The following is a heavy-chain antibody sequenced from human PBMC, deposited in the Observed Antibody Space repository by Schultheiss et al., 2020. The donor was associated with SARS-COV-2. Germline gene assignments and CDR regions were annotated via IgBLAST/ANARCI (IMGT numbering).Heavy chain of an antibody. CDR2: ISPYNGDT. CDR3: ARDQDQISAFDY. J-gene: IGHJ4*02. D-gene: IGHD2-2*01. V-gene: IGHV1-18*01. Sequence: ASVKVSCKASGYTFTSYGISWVRQAPGQGLEWMGWISPYNGDTNSVQKFQGRVTMTTDTSTSTAYMELRSLTSDDTAVYYCARDQDQISAFDYWGQGTLVTVSS. CDR1: GYTFTSYG.